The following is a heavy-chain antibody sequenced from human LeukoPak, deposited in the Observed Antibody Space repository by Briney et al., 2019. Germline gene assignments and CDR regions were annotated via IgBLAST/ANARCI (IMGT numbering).Heavy chain of an antibody. J-gene: IGHJ4*02. CDR1: GFTFSTYV. V-gene: IGHV3-30-3*01. D-gene: IGHD6-19*01. CDR2: ISYDGSNK. Sequence: PGGSLRLSCAASGFTFSTYVLHWVRQAPGKGLQWVAVISYDGSNKYYADSVKGRFTISRDNSKNTLYLQMNSLRPEDTAVYYCPRGGGEYTSGWYQFFDFWGQGTLVTVSS. CDR3: PRGGGEYTSGWYQFFDF.